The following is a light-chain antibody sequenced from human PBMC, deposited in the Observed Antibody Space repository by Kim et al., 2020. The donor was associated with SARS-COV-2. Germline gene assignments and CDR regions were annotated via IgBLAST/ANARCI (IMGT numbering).Light chain of an antibody. CDR2: GAS. Sequence: SLAKRATPSSRASQGVSSSYLACYTQRPGQAPGHRIYGASGRATGSPDKFRGSGSGTDFTFTENRLEPEDFAVNYWQQYDSSPQNFGQGTKV. J-gene: IGKJ1*01. V-gene: IGKV3-20*01. CDR3: QQYDSSPQN. CDR1: QGVSSSY.